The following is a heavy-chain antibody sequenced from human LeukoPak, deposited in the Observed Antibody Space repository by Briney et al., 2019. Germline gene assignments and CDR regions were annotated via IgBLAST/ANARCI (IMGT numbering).Heavy chain of an antibody. CDR1: GYTFTSYY. D-gene: IGHD3-10*01. CDR3: ARSLKGVRGLAFDP. J-gene: IGHJ5*02. CDR2: INPSIGST. Sequence: GASVKVSCKASGYTFTSYYIHWLRQAPGQGLEWMGIINPSIGSTTYAQKFQGRVTTTRDTSTNTVYMDLNSLRSEDTAVYYCARSLKGVRGLAFDPWGQGTLVTVSS. V-gene: IGHV1-46*01.